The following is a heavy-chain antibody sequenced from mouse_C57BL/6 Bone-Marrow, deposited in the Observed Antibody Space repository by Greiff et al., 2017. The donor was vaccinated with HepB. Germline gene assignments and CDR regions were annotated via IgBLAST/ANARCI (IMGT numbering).Heavy chain of an antibody. J-gene: IGHJ3*01. V-gene: IGHV14-2*01. D-gene: IGHD1-1*01. CDR2: IDPEDGET. Sequence: VQLQQSGAELVKPGASVKLSCTASGFNIKDYYMHWMKQRTEQGLEWIGRIDPEDGETKYAPKFQGKATITADTSSNTAYLQLSSLTSEDTAVYYCAGGNYYTWCAYWGQGTLVTVSA. CDR3: AGGNYYTWCAY. CDR1: GFNIKDYY.